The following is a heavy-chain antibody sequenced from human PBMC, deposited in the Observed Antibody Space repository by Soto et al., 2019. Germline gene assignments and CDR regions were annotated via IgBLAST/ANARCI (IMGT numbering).Heavy chain of an antibody. CDR1: GFTFTNFD. J-gene: IGHJ4*02. CDR3: VRGDRTIVAPFYRKWEIFFDF. Sequence: EVQLVESGGDLAQPGGSLRLSCETSGFTFTNFDLSWVRQAPGKGLEWVAFISGSGSIIYYTDSVKGRFTISTDDTRTSLFLQMDILRPEDTAVYYCVRGDRTIVAPFYRKWEIFFDFWGQGTRVTVCS. D-gene: IGHD2-21*01. V-gene: IGHV3-48*03. CDR2: ISGSGSII.